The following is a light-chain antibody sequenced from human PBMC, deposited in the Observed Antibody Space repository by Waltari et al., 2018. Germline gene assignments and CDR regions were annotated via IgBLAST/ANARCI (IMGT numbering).Light chain of an antibody. CDR2: DVS. J-gene: IGLJ3*02. V-gene: IGLV2-14*03. CDR3: NSYTGSSSWV. Sequence: QSALTQPASVSGSPGQSITISCTGTARDVAFYNYVSWYQQHPGKAPKVIIYDVSERPSGVSNRFSGSKSGNSVFLTISGLQAEDEADYYCNSYTGSSSWVFGGGTKLTV. CDR1: ARDVAFYNY.